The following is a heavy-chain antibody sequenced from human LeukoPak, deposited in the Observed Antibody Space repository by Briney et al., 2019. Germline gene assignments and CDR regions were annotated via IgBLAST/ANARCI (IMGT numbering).Heavy chain of an antibody. CDR2: ISGGGETT. Sequence: GGSLRLSCAASVFTFRLYGMNWVRQAPGKGLELGSAISGGGETTTYTDSMKGRFTISRDNSKNTVYLQMNSLSAEDTAVYYCAKARAGGYNYGPFDYWGQGTLVTVSS. CDR3: AKARAGGYNYGPFDY. J-gene: IGHJ4*02. CDR1: VFTFRLYG. D-gene: IGHD5-18*01. V-gene: IGHV3-23*01.